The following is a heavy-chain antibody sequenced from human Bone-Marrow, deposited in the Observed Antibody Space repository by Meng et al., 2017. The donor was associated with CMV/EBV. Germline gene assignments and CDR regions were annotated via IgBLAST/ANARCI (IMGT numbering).Heavy chain of an antibody. V-gene: IGHV3-74*01. CDR3: ARGGYYDSTTYFSTLAY. D-gene: IGHD3-22*01. Sequence: FTFSSYWMHWVRQAPGKGLVWVSRINYDGSSTSYADSVKGRFTISRDNAKNTLYLQMSSLRAEDSAVYYCARGGYYDSTTYFSTLAYWGQGTLVTVSS. J-gene: IGHJ4*02. CDR1: FTFSSYW. CDR2: INYDGSST.